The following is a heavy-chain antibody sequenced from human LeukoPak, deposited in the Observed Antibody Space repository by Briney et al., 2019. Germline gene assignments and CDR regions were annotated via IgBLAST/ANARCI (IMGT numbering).Heavy chain of an antibody. CDR1: GGSINSYY. D-gene: IGHD3-22*01. CDR3: ARDTSGYRRGSFDY. CDR2: IYYSGST. J-gene: IGHJ4*02. Sequence: PSETLSLTCTVSGGSINSYYWSWIRQPPGKGLEWIGYIYYSGSTNYNPSLKSRVTISLDTSNNQFSLKLSSVTAADTAVYYCARDTSGYRRGSFDYWGQGTLVTVS. V-gene: IGHV4-59*01.